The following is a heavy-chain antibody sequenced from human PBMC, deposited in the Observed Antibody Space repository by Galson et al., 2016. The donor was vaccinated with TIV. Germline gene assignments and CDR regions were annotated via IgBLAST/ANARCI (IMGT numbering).Heavy chain of an antibody. D-gene: IGHD3-3*01. CDR1: GLSVSINY. V-gene: IGHV3-66*02. CDR3: ARDRRVDATYYFYYYGLDV. CDR2: ISDAGNT. Sequence: SLRLSCAASGLSVSINYMTWVRQAPGKGLEWVSLISDAGNTYYPDSVKGRFTVSRDNSKNTLYLQMNSLRVEDTALYYCARDRRVDATYYFYYYGLDVWGQGTAVTVSS. J-gene: IGHJ6*02.